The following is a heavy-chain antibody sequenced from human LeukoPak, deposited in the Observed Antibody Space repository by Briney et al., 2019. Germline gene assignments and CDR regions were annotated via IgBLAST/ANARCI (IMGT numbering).Heavy chain of an antibody. Sequence: ASVKVSCKASGYTFTGYYMHWVRQAPGQGLEWMGWINPNSGGTNYAQKFQGRVTMTRDMSTRTVYMELSSLRSEDTAVYYCARGRITMIGWGQGTLVTVSS. CDR3: ARGRITMIG. J-gene: IGHJ4*02. CDR2: INPNSGGT. CDR1: GYTFTGYY. V-gene: IGHV1-2*02. D-gene: IGHD3-22*01.